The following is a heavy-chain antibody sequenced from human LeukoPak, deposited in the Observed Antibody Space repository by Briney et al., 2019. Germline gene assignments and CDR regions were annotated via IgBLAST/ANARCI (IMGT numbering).Heavy chain of an antibody. V-gene: IGHV3-33*01. J-gene: IGHJ4*02. D-gene: IGHD4-17*01. CDR2: IWYDGSNK. CDR3: ARPDYGDSGDY. Sequence: GGSLRLSCAASGFTFSSYNMHWVRQAPGKGLEWVADIWYDGSNKYCADSVKGRFTISRDNSKNTLYLQMNSLRTEDTAVYYCARPDYGDSGDYWGQGTLVTVSS. CDR1: GFTFSSYN.